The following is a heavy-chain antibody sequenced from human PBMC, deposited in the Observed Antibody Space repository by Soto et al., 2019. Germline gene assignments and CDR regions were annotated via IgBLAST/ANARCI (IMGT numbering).Heavy chain of an antibody. D-gene: IGHD1-20*01. Sequence: GGSLRLSCAASGFTVSSNYMSWVRQAPGKGLEWVSVIYSGGSTYYADSVKGRFTISRDNSKNTLYLQMNSLRAEDTAVYYCARDGDYNWNPSGAFDIWGQGTMVTVSS. J-gene: IGHJ3*02. CDR2: IYSGGST. CDR3: ARDGDYNWNPSGAFDI. V-gene: IGHV3-66*01. CDR1: GFTVSSNY.